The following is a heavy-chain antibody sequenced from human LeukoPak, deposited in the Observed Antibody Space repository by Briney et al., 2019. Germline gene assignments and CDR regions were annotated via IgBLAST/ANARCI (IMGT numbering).Heavy chain of an antibody. V-gene: IGHV3-74*01. CDR2: INSDGSTA. Sequence: GGSLRLSCAASGFTFSTYWIHWVRQAPGKGLVWVSHINSDGSTATYADSVKGRLTISRDNAKNTVYLQMNSLRAEDTAVYYCANGYYYGSGSYYKEAFDIWGQGTMVTVSS. D-gene: IGHD3-10*01. CDR3: ANGYYYGSGSYYKEAFDI. CDR1: GFTFSTYW. J-gene: IGHJ3*02.